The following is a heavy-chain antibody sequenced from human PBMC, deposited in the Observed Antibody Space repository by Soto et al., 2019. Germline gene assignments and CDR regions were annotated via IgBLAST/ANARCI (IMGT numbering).Heavy chain of an antibody. CDR1: GYTFTGYY. Sequence: QVQLVQSGAEVKKPGAAVKVSCNASGYTFTGYYMHWLRQAPGQGGEWMGWINPNSGGTNYAQKFQGRVTMTRDTSISTADMELSRLRSDDTAVYYCARSRTIQLWANGGYGRDVWGQGTTVTVSS. CDR3: ARSRTIQLWANGGYGRDV. V-gene: IGHV1-2*02. J-gene: IGHJ6*02. D-gene: IGHD5-18*01. CDR2: INPNSGGT.